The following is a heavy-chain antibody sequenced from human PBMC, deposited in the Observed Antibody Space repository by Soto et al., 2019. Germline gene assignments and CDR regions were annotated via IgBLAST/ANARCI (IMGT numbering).Heavy chain of an antibody. CDR1: GFTFSSYA. D-gene: IGHD3-16*02. J-gene: IGHJ5*02. V-gene: IGHV3-30-3*01. Sequence: GGSLRLSCAASGFTFSSYAMHWVRQAPGKGLEWVAVISYDGSNKYYADSVKGRFTISRDNSKNTLYLQMKSLRAEDTAVYYCARGGYDYVWGSYRYTWFDPWGQGTLVTVSS. CDR2: ISYDGSNK. CDR3: ARGGYDYVWGSYRYTWFDP.